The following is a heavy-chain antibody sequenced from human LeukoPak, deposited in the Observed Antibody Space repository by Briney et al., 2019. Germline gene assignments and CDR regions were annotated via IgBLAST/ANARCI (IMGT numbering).Heavy chain of an antibody. CDR2: ISSSSSYI. V-gene: IGHV3-21*01. CDR3: ASLGATRTGDAFDI. Sequence: GGSLRLSCAASVFTFSSYSMNWVRQAPGKGLEWVSSISSSSSYIYYADSVRGRFTISRDNAKNSLYLQMNSLRAEDTAVYYCASLGATRTGDAFDIWGQGTMVTVSS. CDR1: VFTFSSYS. J-gene: IGHJ3*02. D-gene: IGHD1-26*01.